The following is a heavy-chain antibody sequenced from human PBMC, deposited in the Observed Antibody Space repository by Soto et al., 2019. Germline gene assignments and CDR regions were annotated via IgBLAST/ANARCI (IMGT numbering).Heavy chain of an antibody. D-gene: IGHD1-1*01. J-gene: IGHJ4*02. CDR1: GYTSRMYR. CDR2: ISDDGATT. Sequence: GQSLKISGVVSGYTSRMYRMPWHHQVPGHSPFWLSRISDDGATTTYAGSVRGRCTISRENSKNTLYLQMNNLNAEYTAIYYRTLGPRAASTGTGAYWGQGPTVT. CDR3: TLGPRAASTGTGAY. V-gene: IGHV3-74*03.